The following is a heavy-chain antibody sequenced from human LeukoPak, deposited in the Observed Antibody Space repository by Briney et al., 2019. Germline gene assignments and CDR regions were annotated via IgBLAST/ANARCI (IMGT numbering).Heavy chain of an antibody. J-gene: IGHJ5*02. CDR2: IYYSGNT. D-gene: IGHD3-10*01. Sequence: SETLSLTCTVSGGSISSYYWSWIRQPPGKGLEWIGYIYYSGNTNYNPSLESRVTISVDTSKNQFSLNLNSVTAADTAVYYCARGPTMVRGVRTKWFDPWGQGTLVTVSS. CDR3: ARGPTMVRGVRTKWFDP. CDR1: GGSISSYY. V-gene: IGHV4-59*01.